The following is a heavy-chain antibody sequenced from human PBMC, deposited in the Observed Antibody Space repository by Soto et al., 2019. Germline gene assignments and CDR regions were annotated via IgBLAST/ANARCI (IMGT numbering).Heavy chain of an antibody. J-gene: IGHJ4*02. V-gene: IGHV3-30*18. Sequence: GGSLRLSCAASGFTFSSYGMHWVRQAPGKGLEWVAVISYDGSNKYYADSVKGRFTISRDNSKNTLYLQMNSLRAEDTAVYYCAKDPSTLAGFDYWGQGTLVTVSS. CDR1: GFTFSSYG. CDR3: AKDPSTLAGFDY. D-gene: IGHD6-19*01. CDR2: ISYDGSNK.